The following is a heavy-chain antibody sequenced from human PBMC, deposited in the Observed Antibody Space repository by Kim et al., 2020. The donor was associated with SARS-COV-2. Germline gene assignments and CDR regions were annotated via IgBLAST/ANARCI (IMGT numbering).Heavy chain of an antibody. CDR3: ARGTYYSPFDY. CDR1: GFTFSSYE. D-gene: IGHD4-4*01. V-gene: IGHV3-48*03. J-gene: IGHJ4*02. CDR2: IIGSGNTI. Sequence: GGSLRLSCAASGFTFSSYEMNWVRQAPGKGLEWVSYIIGSGNTIYYADAVRGRFTISSDKDKKSLTLQMHSNSAEATAASYCARGTYYSPFDYWGQGTL.